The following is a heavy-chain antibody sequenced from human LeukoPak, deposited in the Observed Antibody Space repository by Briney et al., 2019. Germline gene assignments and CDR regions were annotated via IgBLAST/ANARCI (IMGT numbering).Heavy chain of an antibody. CDR1: GYTFTSYY. CDR3: ARGLTERGYSGYDSRYYFDY. D-gene: IGHD5-12*01. CDR2: INPSGGST. Sequence: ASVKVSCKASGYTFTSYYMHWGGQAPGQGLEWMGIINPSGGSTSYAQKFQGRVTMTRDTSTSTVYMELSSLRSEDTAVYYCARGLTERGYSGYDSRYYFDYWGQGTLVTVSS. J-gene: IGHJ4*02. V-gene: IGHV1-46*01.